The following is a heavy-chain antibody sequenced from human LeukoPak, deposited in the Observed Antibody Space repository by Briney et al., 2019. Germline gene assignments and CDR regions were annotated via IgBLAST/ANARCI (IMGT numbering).Heavy chain of an antibody. CDR3: AKSLLTTATGTGRAFDI. CDR2: ISAGADVI. J-gene: IGHJ3*02. D-gene: IGHD1-1*01. CDR1: GFTFSSYA. V-gene: IGHV3-23*01. Sequence: PGRSLRLSCAASGFTFSSYAFHWVRQAPGKGLEWVSGISAGADVIFYADPVKGRFTISRDNSKNTLYLQMNSLRAEDSAEYYCAKSLLTTATGTGRAFDIWGQGTMVTVSA.